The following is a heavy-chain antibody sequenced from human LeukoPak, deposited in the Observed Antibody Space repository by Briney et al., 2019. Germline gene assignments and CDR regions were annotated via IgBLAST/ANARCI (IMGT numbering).Heavy chain of an antibody. D-gene: IGHD2-21*02. J-gene: IGHJ3*02. CDR1: GGSISSYY. CDR2: VFNSGRT. CDR3: AGRQHVVAVTATRGSFDM. Sequence: SETPSLTCTVSGGSISSYYWSWIRQPPGKGLEWIGYVFNSGRTNLNPSLRSRATMSVDTSKNQFSPKLSSLTAADTAVYYCAGRQHVVAVTATRGSFDMWGQGTMVTVSS. V-gene: IGHV4-59*01.